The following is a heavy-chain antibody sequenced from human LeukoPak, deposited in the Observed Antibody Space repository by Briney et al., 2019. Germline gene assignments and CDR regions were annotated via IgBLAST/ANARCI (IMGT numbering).Heavy chain of an antibody. CDR3: ARGIGGDRDY. D-gene: IGHD1-26*01. J-gene: IGHJ1*01. V-gene: IGHV3-74*01. CDR1: GFSFSSSL. Sequence: PGGSLRLSCAASGFSFSSSLMHWVRQAPGKGLVWVSRINSDGRSTSYADSVKGRFTISRDNAKNTLYLQMNSLRADDTAVYYCARGIGGDRDYWGQGTLVTVSS. CDR2: INSDGRST.